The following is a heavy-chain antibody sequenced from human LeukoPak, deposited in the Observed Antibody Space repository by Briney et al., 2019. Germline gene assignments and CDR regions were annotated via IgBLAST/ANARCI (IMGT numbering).Heavy chain of an antibody. CDR1: GFTFSDYY. J-gene: IGHJ5*02. V-gene: IGHV3-33*06. CDR3: AKSVTADP. CDR2: IWYDGSNK. Sequence: QPGGSLRLSCAASGFTFSDYYMSWIRQAPGKGLEWVAVIWYDGSNKYYADSVKGRFTISRDNSKNTLYLQMNSLRAEDTAVYYCAKSVTADPWGQGTLVTVSS. D-gene: IGHD4-23*01.